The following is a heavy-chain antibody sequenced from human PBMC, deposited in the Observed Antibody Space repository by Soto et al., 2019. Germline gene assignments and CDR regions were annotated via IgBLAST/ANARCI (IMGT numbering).Heavy chain of an antibody. CDR2: ISPSSSNI. Sequence: GGSLRLSCAASGFSFSNYAMDWVRQAPGKGLEWVSYISPSSSNIRYADSVKGRFTISRDNAKTSVFLQMNSLRADDTAVYYCAIEKVGAESVHVFDIWGQGTMVTVSS. V-gene: IGHV3-48*01. J-gene: IGHJ3*02. D-gene: IGHD1-26*01. CDR3: AIEKVGAESVHVFDI. CDR1: GFSFSNYA.